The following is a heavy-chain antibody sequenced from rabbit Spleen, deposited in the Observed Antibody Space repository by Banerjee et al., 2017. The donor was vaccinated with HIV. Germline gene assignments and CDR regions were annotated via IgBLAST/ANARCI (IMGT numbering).Heavy chain of an antibody. CDR1: GFSFSTSYD. J-gene: IGHJ4*01. D-gene: IGHD6-1*01. CDR3: TRDAGSYAYIDGYFNL. Sequence: QSLEESGGGLVKPGASLTLICTASGFSFSTSYDMCWVRQAPGKGLEWIGCIYTGNGKTYYASWAKGRFTISKTSSTTVTLQMTSLAAADTATYFCTRDAGSYAYIDGYFNLWGQGTLVTVS. V-gene: IGHV1S40*01. CDR2: IYTGNGKT.